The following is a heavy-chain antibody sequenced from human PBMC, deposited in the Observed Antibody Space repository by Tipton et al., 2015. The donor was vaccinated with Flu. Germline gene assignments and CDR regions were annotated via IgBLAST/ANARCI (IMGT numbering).Heavy chain of an antibody. J-gene: IGHJ4*02. CDR1: GGSISTSGYY. CDR2: IYYSGAT. CDR3: ARLHGSGMD. V-gene: IGHV4-39*01. Sequence: LRLSCSVSGGSISTSGYYWGWIRQTPGKGLEWIGSIYYSGATYYSPSLKSRVTISVDTSKNQFSLKLTSVTAADTAVYYCARLHGSGMDWGQGTLVTVSS. D-gene: IGHD3-10*01.